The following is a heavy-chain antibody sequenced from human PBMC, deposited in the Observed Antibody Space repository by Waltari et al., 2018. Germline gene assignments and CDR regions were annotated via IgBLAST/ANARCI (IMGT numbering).Heavy chain of an antibody. CDR2: IHGSGRT. J-gene: IGHJ4*02. Sequence: QLQLQESGPGLVKPSGTLSLTCTVSGDSISSSYWWSWVRQPPGKGLEWIGQIHGSGRTNYNPSLESRVTISLDTSNIQFSLKVTSATASDTAVYYCARDRGRGLYLDSWGQGALVTVAP. CDR3: ARDRGRGLYLDS. CDR1: GDSISSSYW. D-gene: IGHD2-15*01. V-gene: IGHV4-4*02.